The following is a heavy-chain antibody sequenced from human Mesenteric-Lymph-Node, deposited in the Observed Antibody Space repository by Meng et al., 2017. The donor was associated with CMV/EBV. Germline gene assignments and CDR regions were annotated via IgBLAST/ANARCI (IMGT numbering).Heavy chain of an antibody. V-gene: IGHV4-4*07. Sequence: SETLSLTCTVSGGSISSYYWSWIRQPAGKGLEWIGRIYTSGSTNYNPSLKSRVTMSVDTSKNQFSLKLSSVTAADTAVYYCARSRRYCSSTSCSDYWGQGTLVTVSS. CDR1: GGSISSYY. CDR3: ARSRRYCSSTSCSDY. J-gene: IGHJ4*02. D-gene: IGHD2-2*01. CDR2: IYTSGST.